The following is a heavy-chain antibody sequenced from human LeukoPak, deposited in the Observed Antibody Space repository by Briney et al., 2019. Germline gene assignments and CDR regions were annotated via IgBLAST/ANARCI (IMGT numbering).Heavy chain of an antibody. CDR2: INWNGGSI. CDR3: ARSQPRWVGRDDAFDI. V-gene: IGHV3-20*04. J-gene: IGHJ3*02. Sequence: GGYLRLSCAASGFTFGDYGMSWVRQAPGKGLEWVSSINWNGGSISYANSVKGRFTMSRDNAKNSLNLQMGSLRAEDTALYYCARSQPRWVGRDDAFDIWGQGTMVTVSS. CDR1: GFTFGDYG. D-gene: IGHD1-26*01.